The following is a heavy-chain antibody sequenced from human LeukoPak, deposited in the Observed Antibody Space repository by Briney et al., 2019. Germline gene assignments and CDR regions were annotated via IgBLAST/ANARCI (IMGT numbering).Heavy chain of an antibody. CDR3: ARDKWFYYDSSGYSFDY. CDR1: GFTFSSYG. J-gene: IGHJ4*02. Sequence: GRSLRLSCAASGFTFSSYGMHWVRQAPGKGLEWVAVISYDGSNKYYADSVKGRFTISRDNSKNTLYLQMNSLRAEDTAVYYCARDKWFYYDSSGYSFDYWGQGTLVTVSS. V-gene: IGHV3-30*03. D-gene: IGHD3-22*01. CDR2: ISYDGSNK.